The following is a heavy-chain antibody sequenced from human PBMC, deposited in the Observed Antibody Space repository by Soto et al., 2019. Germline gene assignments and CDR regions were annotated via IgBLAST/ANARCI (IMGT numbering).Heavy chain of an antibody. CDR2: ISGSGGST. CDR3: AKAAPGYCSSTSCYDPINNWFDP. CDR1: GFTFSSYA. V-gene: IGHV3-23*01. D-gene: IGHD2-2*01. Sequence: EVQLLESGGGLVQPGGSLRLSCAASGFTFSSYAMSWVRQAPGKGLEWVSDISGSGGSTYYADSVKGRFTISRDNSKNTLYLQMNSLRAEDTAVYYCAKAAPGYCSSTSCYDPINNWFDPWGQGTLVTVSS. J-gene: IGHJ5*02.